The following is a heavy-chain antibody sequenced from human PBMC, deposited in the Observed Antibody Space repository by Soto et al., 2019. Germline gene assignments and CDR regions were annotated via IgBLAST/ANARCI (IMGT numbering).Heavy chain of an antibody. Sequence: SETLSLTCIVSGASISSRSSYWGWIRQPPGKGLEWVGTFYSGSTYNNPSLKSRVTISVDTSKNQFSLKLSSVAAEDTAIYYCATTRGIAVGGSFDHWGQGTLATVS. CDR3: ATTRGIAVGGSFDH. CDR1: GASISSRSSY. V-gene: IGHV4-39*01. D-gene: IGHD6-13*01. J-gene: IGHJ5*02. CDR2: FYSGST.